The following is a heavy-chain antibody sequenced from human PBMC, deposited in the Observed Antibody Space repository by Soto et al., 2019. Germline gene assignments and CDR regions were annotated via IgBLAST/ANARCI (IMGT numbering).Heavy chain of an antibody. J-gene: IGHJ6*02. V-gene: IGHV1-18*01. CDR3: ARGVDYYGSGRHYYYGMDV. CDR2: ISAYNGNT. D-gene: IGHD3-10*01. CDR1: GYTFTSYG. Sequence: QVPLVQSGAEVKKPGASVKVSCKASGYTFTSYGISWVRQAPGQGLEWMGWISAYNGNTNYAQKLQGRVTMTTDTSTSTAYMELRSLRSDDTAVYYCARGVDYYGSGRHYYYGMDVWGQGTTVTVSS.